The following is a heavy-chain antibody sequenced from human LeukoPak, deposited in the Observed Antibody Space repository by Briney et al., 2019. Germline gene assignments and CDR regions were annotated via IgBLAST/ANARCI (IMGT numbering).Heavy chain of an antibody. V-gene: IGHV1-2*02. Sequence: ASVKVSCKASGYTFTGYYMHWVRQAPGQGLEWMGWINPNSGGTKYAQKFQGRVTMTRDTSISTAYMELGRLRSDDTAVYYCARRASGSSWSIDYWGQGTLVTVSS. CDR3: ARRASGSSWSIDY. D-gene: IGHD6-13*01. J-gene: IGHJ4*02. CDR2: INPNSGGT. CDR1: GYTFTGYY.